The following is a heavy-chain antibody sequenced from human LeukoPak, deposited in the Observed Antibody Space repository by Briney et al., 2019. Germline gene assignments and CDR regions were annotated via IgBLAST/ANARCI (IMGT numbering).Heavy chain of an antibody. J-gene: IGHJ6*03. CDR1: GYTFTSYD. CDR2: MNPNSGNT. CDR3: ARGLNPDGYANYYYYMDV. D-gene: IGHD2-2*01. V-gene: IGHV1-8*01. Sequence: ASVKVSCKASGYTFTSYDINWVRQATGQGLEWMGWMNPNSGNTGYAQKFQGRVTMTRNTSISTAYMELSSLRSEDTAVYYCARGLNPDGYANYYYYMDVWGKGTMVTISS.